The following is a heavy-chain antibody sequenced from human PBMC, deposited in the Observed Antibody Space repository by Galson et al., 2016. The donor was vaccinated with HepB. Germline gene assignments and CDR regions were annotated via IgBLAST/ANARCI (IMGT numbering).Heavy chain of an antibody. J-gene: IGHJ2*01. CDR2: ISYDGSHK. CDR3: ARGPVSSFYPYWYFDF. CDR1: GFTFSTYA. Sequence: SLRLSCAASGFTFSTYAAHWVRQAPGKGLEWVAVISYDGSHKFYADSVKGRFTISRDNSKNMLYLQMNDVRTEDTAVYFCARGPVSSFYPYWYFDFWAHGTLVTVSS. V-gene: IGHV3-30*03. D-gene: IGHD6-13*01.